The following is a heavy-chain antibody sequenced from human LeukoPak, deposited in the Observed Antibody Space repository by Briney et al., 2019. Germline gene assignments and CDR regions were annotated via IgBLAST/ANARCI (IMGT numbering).Heavy chain of an antibody. V-gene: IGHV4-39*07. CDR1: GGSIGRTGYY. CDR3: ARGLPDYYYYYYMDV. Sequence: KNSETLSLTCTVSGGSIGRTGYYWGWIRQPPGKGLEWIGNIYYSGSTYYNPSLKSRVTISVDRSKNQFSLKLSSVTAADTAVYYCARGLPDYYYYYYMDVWGKGTTVTISS. J-gene: IGHJ6*03. CDR2: IYYSGST.